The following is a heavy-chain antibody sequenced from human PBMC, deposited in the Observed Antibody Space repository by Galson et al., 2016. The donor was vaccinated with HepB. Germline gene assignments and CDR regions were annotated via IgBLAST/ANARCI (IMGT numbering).Heavy chain of an antibody. CDR2: ISYRGST. V-gene: IGHV4-59*01. Sequence: SETLSLTCAVSGGSISGYYWSWIRQSPGKGLDWIGYISYRGSTNYNPSLKSRVAISADTPKTQFSLRLTSVTAADTAVYYCARYDSSGFDLWGPGALVTVSS. CDR1: GGSISGYY. D-gene: IGHD3-22*01. CDR3: ARYDSSGFDL. J-gene: IGHJ1*01.